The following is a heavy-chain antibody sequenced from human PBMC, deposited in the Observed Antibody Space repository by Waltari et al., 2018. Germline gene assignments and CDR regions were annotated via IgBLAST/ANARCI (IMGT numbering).Heavy chain of an antibody. CDR1: GGSFSGYY. V-gene: IGHV4-34*01. Sequence: QVQLQQWGAGLLKPSETLSLTCAVYGGSFSGYYWSWIRQPPGKGLEWIGEINHSGSTIYNPSLRSRVTIAVDTSKNQFSLKLSSVTAADTAVYYCARGKGFWSGYSWFDPWGQGTLVTVSS. CDR3: ARGKGFWSGYSWFDP. CDR2: INHSGST. J-gene: IGHJ5*02. D-gene: IGHD3-3*01.